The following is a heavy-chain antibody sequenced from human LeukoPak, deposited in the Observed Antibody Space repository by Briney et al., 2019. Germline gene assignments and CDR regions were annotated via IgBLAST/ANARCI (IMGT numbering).Heavy chain of an antibody. Sequence: PSETLSLTCAVYGGSFSGYYWSWIRQPPGKGLEWIGEINHSGSTNYNPSLKSRVTISVDTSKNQFSLKLSSVTAADTAVYYCKITAAAPSYYYYMDVWGKGTTVTVSS. CDR3: KITAAAPSYYYYMDV. V-gene: IGHV4-34*01. J-gene: IGHJ6*03. CDR1: GGSFSGYY. CDR2: INHSGST. D-gene: IGHD2-2*01.